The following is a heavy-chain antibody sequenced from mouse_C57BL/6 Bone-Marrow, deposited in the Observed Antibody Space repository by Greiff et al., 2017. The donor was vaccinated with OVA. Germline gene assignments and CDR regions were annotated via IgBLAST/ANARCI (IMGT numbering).Heavy chain of an antibody. J-gene: IGHJ4*01. CDR3: AATGYYAMDY. D-gene: IGHD4-1*02. V-gene: IGHV1-81*01. Sequence: VQLQQFGAELARPGASVKLSCKASGYTFTSYGISWVKQRTGQGLEWIGEIYPRSGNTYYNEKFKGKATLTADKSSSTAYMELRSLTSEDSAVYFCAATGYYAMDYWGQGTSVTVSS. CDR2: IYPRSGNT. CDR1: GYTFTSYG.